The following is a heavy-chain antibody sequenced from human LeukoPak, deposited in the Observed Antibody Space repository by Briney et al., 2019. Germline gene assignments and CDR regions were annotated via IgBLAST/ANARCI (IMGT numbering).Heavy chain of an antibody. D-gene: IGHD3-9*01. CDR2: ISAYNGNT. CDR1: GYTFTSYG. Sequence: ASVKVSCKASGYTFTSYGISWVRQAPEQGLEWMGWISAYNGNTNYAQKLQGRVTMTTDTSTSTAYMELRSLRSDDTAVYYCARPIRDILTGYYVGYFDYWGQGTLVTVSS. J-gene: IGHJ4*02. V-gene: IGHV1-18*01. CDR3: ARPIRDILTGYYVGYFDY.